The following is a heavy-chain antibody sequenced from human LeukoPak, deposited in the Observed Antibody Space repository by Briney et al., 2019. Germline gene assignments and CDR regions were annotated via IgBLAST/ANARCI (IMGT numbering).Heavy chain of an antibody. CDR1: GFTFSSYA. V-gene: IGHV3-23*01. Sequence: GGSLRLSSAASGFTFSSYAMSWVRQAPGKGLEWVSAISGSGGSTYYADSVKGRFTISRDNSKNTLYLQMNSLRAEDTAVYYCAKDVSPAMIVVVITPNLDYWGQGTLVTVSS. J-gene: IGHJ4*02. CDR2: ISGSGGST. CDR3: AKDVSPAMIVVVITPNLDY. D-gene: IGHD3-22*01.